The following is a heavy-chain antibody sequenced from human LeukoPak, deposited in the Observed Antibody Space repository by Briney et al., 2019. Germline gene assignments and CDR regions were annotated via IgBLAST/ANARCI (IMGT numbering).Heavy chain of an antibody. CDR1: GFTFSSYA. CDR2: ISGSGDTT. V-gene: IGHV3-23*01. J-gene: IGHJ4*02. Sequence: PGGSLRLSCAASGFTFSSYAVTWVRQAPGKGLEWVSTISGSGDTTYYADSVKGRFTISRDNSKNVLYLQMNSLRAEDTAVYYCAKDEEYGSGTPIGYWGQGTLVSVSS. CDR3: AKDEEYGSGTPIGY. D-gene: IGHD3-10*01.